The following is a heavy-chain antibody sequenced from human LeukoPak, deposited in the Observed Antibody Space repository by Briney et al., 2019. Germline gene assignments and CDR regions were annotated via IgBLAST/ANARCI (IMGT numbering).Heavy chain of an antibody. CDR1: GFTFSTYS. CDR2: ISSSSSTI. Sequence: GGSLRLSCAASGFTFSTYSMNWVRQAPGKGLEWVSYISSSSSTIYYADSVKGRFTISRDNAKNSLYLQMNSLRAEDTAVYYCAKGRYDFPQLEVYYGMDVWGQGTTVTVSS. J-gene: IGHJ6*02. V-gene: IGHV3-48*01. CDR3: AKGRYDFPQLEVYYGMDV. D-gene: IGHD3-3*01.